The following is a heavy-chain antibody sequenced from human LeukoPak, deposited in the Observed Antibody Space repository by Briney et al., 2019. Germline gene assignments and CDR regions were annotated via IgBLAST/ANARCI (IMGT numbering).Heavy chain of an antibody. CDR3: ARVEDSDP. J-gene: IGHJ5*02. CDR2: INHSGST. V-gene: IGHV4-34*01. Sequence: PSETLSLTCAVYGGSFSGYYWSWIRQPPGKGLEWIGEINHSGSTNYNPSLKSRVTISVDTSKNQFSLKLSSVTAADTAVYYGARVEDSDPWGQGTLVTVSS. CDR1: GGSFSGYY. D-gene: IGHD3-3*01.